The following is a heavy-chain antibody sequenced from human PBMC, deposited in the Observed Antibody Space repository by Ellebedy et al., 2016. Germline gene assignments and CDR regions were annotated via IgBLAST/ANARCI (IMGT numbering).Heavy chain of an antibody. CDR2: ISSSSSYI. Sequence: GESLKISCAASGFTFSSYSMNWVRQAPGKGLEWVSSISSSSSYIYYADSVKGRFTISRDNAKNSLYLQMNSLRAEDTAVYYCARGASIAASFDYWGQGTLVTVSS. CDR1: GFTFSSYS. V-gene: IGHV3-21*01. CDR3: ARGASIAASFDY. D-gene: IGHD6-6*01. J-gene: IGHJ4*02.